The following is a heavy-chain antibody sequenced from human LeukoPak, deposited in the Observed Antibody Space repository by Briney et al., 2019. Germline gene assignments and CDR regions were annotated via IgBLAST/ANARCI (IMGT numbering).Heavy chain of an antibody. Sequence: TLSLTCTVSGGSISSGGYYWSWIRQPPGKGLEWIGYIYHSGSTYYNPSLKSRGFISIDTSKNQFSLKLRSVTAADTAVFYCVRDDNRVPGFDYWGQGILVIVSA. D-gene: IGHD3-10*01. V-gene: IGHV4-30-2*01. CDR1: GGSISSGGYY. J-gene: IGHJ4*02. CDR2: IYHSGST. CDR3: VRDDNRVPGFDY.